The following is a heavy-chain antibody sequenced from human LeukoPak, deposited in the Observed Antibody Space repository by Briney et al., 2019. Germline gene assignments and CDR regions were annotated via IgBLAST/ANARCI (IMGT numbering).Heavy chain of an antibody. V-gene: IGHV4-28*01. J-gene: IGHJ2*01. Sequence: PSETLSLTCDVSGYAIGSSHYWGWIRQPPGRGLQWIGHVNFPGTSAYNASLRNRVTISIEASKNRFSLRLTSVTAADAAIYYCARVVSQAAPDWYMDVWGGGTVVIVSS. CDR2: VNFPGTS. CDR1: GYAIGSSHY. CDR3: ARVVSQAAPDWYMDV. D-gene: IGHD2-21*01.